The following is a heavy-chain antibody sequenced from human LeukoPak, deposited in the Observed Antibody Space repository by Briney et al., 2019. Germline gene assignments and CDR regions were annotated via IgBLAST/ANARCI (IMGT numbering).Heavy chain of an antibody. CDR2: LYGSGST. CDR3: SRDMVRETLMYWFDP. D-gene: IGHD3-10*01. Sequence: SETLSLTCTVSGASINGYFWSWIRQSAGKGPEWIGRLYGSGSTNYNPSLESRATVPSDTSKNQFSLKLRSVTAADTAVYYCSRDMVRETLMYWFDPWGPGILVTVS. V-gene: IGHV4-4*07. CDR1: GASINGYF. J-gene: IGHJ5*02.